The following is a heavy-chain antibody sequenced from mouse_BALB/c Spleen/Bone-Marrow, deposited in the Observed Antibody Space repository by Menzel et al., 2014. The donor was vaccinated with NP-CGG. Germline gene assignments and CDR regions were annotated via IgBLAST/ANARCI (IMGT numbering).Heavy chain of an antibody. CDR2: IFPGTVTP. Sequence: VQLQQSGAELVKPGASVKLSCKTSGYTFTSYWIQWVKQRPGQGLGWIGEIFPGTVTPYYNEKFKGKATLTIDTSSSTASMQLSSLTSEDSAVYFCARRGYGHLDYWGQGTTLTVSS. CDR3: ARRGYGHLDY. V-gene: IGHV1S132*01. J-gene: IGHJ2*01. D-gene: IGHD2-10*02. CDR1: GYTFTSYW.